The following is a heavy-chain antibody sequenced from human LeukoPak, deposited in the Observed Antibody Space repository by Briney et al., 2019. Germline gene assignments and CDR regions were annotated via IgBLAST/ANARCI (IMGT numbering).Heavy chain of an antibody. Sequence: GRSLRLSCAASGFTFSSYGMHWVRQAPGKGLEWVAVIWYDGSNKYYADSVKGRFTISRDNSKNTLYLQMNSLRAEDTAVYYCARDPSIAAPSDYYDYGMDVWGQGTTVTVSS. J-gene: IGHJ6*02. CDR1: GFTFSSYG. D-gene: IGHD6-6*01. CDR3: ARDPSIAAPSDYYDYGMDV. V-gene: IGHV3-33*01. CDR2: IWYDGSNK.